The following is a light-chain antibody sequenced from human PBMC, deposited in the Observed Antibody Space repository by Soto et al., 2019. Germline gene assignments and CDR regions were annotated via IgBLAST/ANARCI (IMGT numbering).Light chain of an antibody. V-gene: IGKV1D-16*01. CDR3: QQYYSHPLT. CDR1: QGIDNR. J-gene: IGKJ5*01. CDR2: FVS. Sequence: DIQMTQSPSSLSASVGDRVTITCRASQGIDNRLAWYQQKPEKAPISLIYFVSSLQDWVPSRFSGSGSGTDFTLTISSLQPEDFATYYCQQYYSHPLTFGQGTRLDIK.